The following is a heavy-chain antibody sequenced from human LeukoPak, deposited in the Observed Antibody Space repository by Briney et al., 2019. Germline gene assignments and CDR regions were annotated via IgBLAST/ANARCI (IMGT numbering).Heavy chain of an antibody. V-gene: IGHV4-61*02. D-gene: IGHD1-26*01. CDR3: ARGASGDKWFDP. CDR1: GGSISTGTYY. Sequence: PSQTLSLTCTVSGGSISTGTYYWSWIRQPAGKGLEWIGRIYTTGTTNYNPSLKSRVTMSLDTSKNQSSLRLTSVTAADTAVYYCARGASGDKWFDPWGQGTLVTVSS. CDR2: IYTTGTT. J-gene: IGHJ5*02.